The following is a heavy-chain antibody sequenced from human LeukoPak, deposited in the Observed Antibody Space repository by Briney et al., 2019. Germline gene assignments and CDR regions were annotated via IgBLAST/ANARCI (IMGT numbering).Heavy chain of an antibody. V-gene: IGHV4-34*01. D-gene: IGHD1-26*01. CDR2: INHSGST. J-gene: IGHJ4*02. Sequence: SETLSLTCAVYDGSFSGYYWGWIRQPPGKGLEWIGEINHSGSTNYSPSLKSRVTISVDTSKNQFSLNLSSVTAADTAVYYCARERGSYPWYFDYWGQGTLVTVSS. CDR1: DGSFSGYY. CDR3: ARERGSYPWYFDY.